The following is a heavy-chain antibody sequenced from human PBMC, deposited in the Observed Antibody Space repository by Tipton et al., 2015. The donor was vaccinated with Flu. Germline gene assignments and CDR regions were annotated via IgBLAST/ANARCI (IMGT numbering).Heavy chain of an antibody. J-gene: IGHJ4*02. Sequence: SLRLSCAGSGFTFRSFSMNWVRQAPGKGLEWVSSISTSSSYIYYADSVKGRFTISRDNAKDSVFLQMDSLRAEDTAVYYCARDPSGANKPFDYWGQGTLVTVSS. CDR3: ARDPSGANKPFDY. V-gene: IGHV3-21*01. CDR1: GFTFRSFS. CDR2: ISTSSSYI. D-gene: IGHD4/OR15-4a*01.